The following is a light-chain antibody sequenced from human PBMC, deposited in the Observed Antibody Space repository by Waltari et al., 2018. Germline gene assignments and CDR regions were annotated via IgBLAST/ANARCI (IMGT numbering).Light chain of an antibody. CDR3: QHQWT. V-gene: IGKV1-39*01. CDR1: QRINTY. CDR2: ATS. J-gene: IGKJ1*01. Sequence: DIQMTQSPSSLSASVGDRITITCRASQRINTYLNWYQQKPGKAPKLLIYATSTLQSGVPSVFSGSGSGTDFTLTINSLQPEDFATYYCQHQWTFGQGTKVEVK.